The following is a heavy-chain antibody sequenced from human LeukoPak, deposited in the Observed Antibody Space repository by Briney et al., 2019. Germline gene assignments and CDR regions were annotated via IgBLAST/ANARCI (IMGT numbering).Heavy chain of an antibody. CDR1: GGSISSYY. Sequence: PSETLSLTCTVSGGSISSYYWSWIRHPPGKGLEWIGNIFHSGSTNYNPSLKSRVTISVDSSKNQFSLKLNSVTAADTAIYYCARDGAVDILTGYGAFYIWGQGTMVIVSS. V-gene: IGHV4-59*01. D-gene: IGHD3-9*01. J-gene: IGHJ3*02. CDR2: IFHSGST. CDR3: ARDGAVDILTGYGAFYI.